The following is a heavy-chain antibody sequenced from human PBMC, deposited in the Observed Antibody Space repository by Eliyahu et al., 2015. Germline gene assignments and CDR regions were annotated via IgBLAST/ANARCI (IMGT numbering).Heavy chain of an antibody. J-gene: IGHJ4*02. CDR3: AREGYSFNSY. Sequence: EVQLVESGGGLIQPGGSLRXSCAASGFTVSSNYMSWVRQAPGKGLEWVSVIDSGGTTYYADSVKGRFTISRDNFKNTVYLQMNSLRTEDTAIYYCAREGYSFNSYWGQGTLVTVSS. D-gene: IGHD5-18*01. CDR2: IDSGGTT. CDR1: GFTVSSNY. V-gene: IGHV3-53*01.